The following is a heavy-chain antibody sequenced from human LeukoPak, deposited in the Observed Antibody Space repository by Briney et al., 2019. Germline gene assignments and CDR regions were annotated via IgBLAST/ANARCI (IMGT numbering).Heavy chain of an antibody. CDR3: ARGYCSSTSCYRFDY. J-gene: IGHJ4*02. CDR1: GYSFTNYW. V-gene: IGHV5-51*01. CDR2: IYPGDSDT. Sequence: GESLKISCKGSGYSFTNYWIGWVRQMPGKGLEWMGIIYPGDSDTRYSPSFQGQVTVSADKSISTAYLQWSSLKASDTAMYYCARGYCSSTSCYRFDYWGQGTLVTVSS. D-gene: IGHD2-2*02.